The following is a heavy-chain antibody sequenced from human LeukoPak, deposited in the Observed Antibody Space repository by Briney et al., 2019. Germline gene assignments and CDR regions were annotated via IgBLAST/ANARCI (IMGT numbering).Heavy chain of an antibody. D-gene: IGHD6-13*01. J-gene: IGHJ4*02. CDR2: INPNRGST. Sequence: ASVKVSCKASGYTFTSYYMYWVRQAPGQGLEWMGIINPNRGSTSYAQKFQGRVTMTRDMSTSTVYMELSSLRSEDTAVYYCARGRIAAAGRRPFDYWGQGTLVTVSS. CDR3: ARGRIAAAGRRPFDY. V-gene: IGHV1-46*01. CDR1: GYTFTSYY.